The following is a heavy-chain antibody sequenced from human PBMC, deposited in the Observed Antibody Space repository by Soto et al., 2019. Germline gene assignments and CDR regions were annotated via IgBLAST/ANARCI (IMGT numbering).Heavy chain of an antibody. CDR2: INHVGGT. Sequence: SGTLSLLFSVYGVFHSESYWTWIRQPPGKGLEWIGEINHVGGTNYNPSLKSRVTMSVDTSQNQFSLRLISVTAADTAMYFCVRIRYQLPSSVLWLDPWGQGTPVTVSS. V-gene: IGHV4-34*01. CDR3: VRIRYQLPSSVLWLDP. J-gene: IGHJ5*02. D-gene: IGHD3-16*01. CDR1: GVFHSESY.